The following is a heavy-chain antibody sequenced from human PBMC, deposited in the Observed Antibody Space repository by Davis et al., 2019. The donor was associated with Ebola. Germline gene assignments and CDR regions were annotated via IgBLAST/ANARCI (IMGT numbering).Heavy chain of an antibody. CDR2: VHPGDSET. D-gene: IGHD3-9*01. J-gene: IGHJ6*02. CDR3: ARHILTGYYPSCYYGMDV. CDR1: GYTFANYW. Sequence: GESLKISCEASGYTFANYWIGWVRQMPGKGLEWMGNVHPGDSETRYSPSFQGQVTISADKSISTAYLQWSSLKASDTAMYYCARHILTGYYPSCYYGMDVWGQGTTVTVSS. V-gene: IGHV5-51*01.